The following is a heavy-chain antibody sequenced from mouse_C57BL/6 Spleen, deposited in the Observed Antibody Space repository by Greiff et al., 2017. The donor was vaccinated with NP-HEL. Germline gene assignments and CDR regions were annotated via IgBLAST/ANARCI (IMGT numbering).Heavy chain of an antibody. D-gene: IGHD2-4*01. J-gene: IGHJ4*01. CDR3: ARVDYDYDDAMDY. CDR2: INYDGSST. V-gene: IGHV5-16*01. CDR1: GFTFSDYY. Sequence: EVQLQESEGGLVQPGSSMKLSCTASGFTFSDYYMAWVRQVPEKGLEWVANINYDGSSTCYLDSLKSRFIISRDNAKNILYLQMSSLKSEDTATYYCARVDYDYDDAMDYWGQGTSVTVSS.